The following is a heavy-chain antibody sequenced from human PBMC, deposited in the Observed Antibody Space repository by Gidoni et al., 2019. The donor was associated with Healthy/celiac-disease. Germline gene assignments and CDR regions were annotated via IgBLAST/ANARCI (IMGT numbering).Heavy chain of an antibody. V-gene: IGHV3-9*01. J-gene: IGHJ4*02. Sequence: EVQLVESGGGLVQPGRSLRLSCATSGFTFDDYAMHWVRQAPGKGLEWFSGISWNSGSIGYADAVKGRFTISRDNAKNSLYLQMNSLRAEDTALYYCAKDRGSSWYGPLHYWGQGTLVTVSS. CDR2: ISWNSGSI. CDR1: GFTFDDYA. D-gene: IGHD6-13*01. CDR3: AKDRGSSWYGPLHY.